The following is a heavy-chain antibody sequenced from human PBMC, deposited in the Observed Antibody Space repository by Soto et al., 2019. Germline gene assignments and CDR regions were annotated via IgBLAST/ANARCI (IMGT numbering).Heavy chain of an antibody. CDR1: GFTFSSYS. CDR2: RSSDGSIQ. J-gene: IGHJ5*02. V-gene: IGHV3-30*18. Sequence: QVQLVESGGGVVQPGRSLRLSCAASGFTFSSYSMHWVRQAPGKGLEWLSLRSSDGSIQYYADSVKGRFTTSRDNSKSTLFLQMSSLKSEDTAVYYCAKGRQFSGRTLAVSWGQGTLVAVSS. D-gene: IGHD1-26*01. CDR3: AKGRQFSGRTLAVS.